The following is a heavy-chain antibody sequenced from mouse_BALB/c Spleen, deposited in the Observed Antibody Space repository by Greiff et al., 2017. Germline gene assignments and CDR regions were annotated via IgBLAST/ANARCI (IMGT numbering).Heavy chain of an antibody. J-gene: IGHJ1*01. Sequence: EVQGVESGGGLVKPGGSLKLSCAASGFTFSSYTMSWVRQTPEKRLEWVATISSGGSYTYYPDSVKGRFTISRDNAKNTLYLQMSSLTSEDTAMYYCTRGNYDYDWYFDVWGEGTTVTVSS. V-gene: IGHV5-6-4*01. CDR1: GFTFSSYT. CDR3: TRGNYDYDWYFDV. D-gene: IGHD2-4*01. CDR2: ISSGGSYT.